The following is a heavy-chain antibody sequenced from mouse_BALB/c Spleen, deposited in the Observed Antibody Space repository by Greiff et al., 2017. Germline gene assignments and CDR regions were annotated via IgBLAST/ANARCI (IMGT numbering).Heavy chain of an antibody. CDR1: GFNIKDTY. CDR3: ARWAYYAMDY. CDR2: IDPANGNT. J-gene: IGHJ4*01. Sequence: VQLKESGAELVKPGASVKLSCTASGFNIKDTYMHWVKQRPEQGLEWIGRIDPANGNTKYDPKFQGKATITADTSSNTAYLQLSSLTSEDTAVYYCARWAYYAMDYWGQGTSVTVSS. V-gene: IGHV14-3*02.